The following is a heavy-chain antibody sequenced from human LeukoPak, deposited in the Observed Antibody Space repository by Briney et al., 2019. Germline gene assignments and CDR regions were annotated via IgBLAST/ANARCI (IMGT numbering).Heavy chain of an antibody. Sequence: SQTLSLTCTVFGDSISSGSYFWSWIRQPAGKGLEWIGYIYYSGSTNYNPSLKSRVTISVDTSKNQFSLKLSSVTAADTAVYYCARGSSGWGGWFDPWGQGTLVTVSS. CDR1: GDSISSGSYF. CDR3: ARGSSGWGGWFDP. CDR2: IYYSGST. J-gene: IGHJ5*02. D-gene: IGHD6-19*01. V-gene: IGHV4-61*10.